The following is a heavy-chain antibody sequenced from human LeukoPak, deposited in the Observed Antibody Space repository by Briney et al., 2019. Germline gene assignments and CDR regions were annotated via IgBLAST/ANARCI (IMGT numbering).Heavy chain of an antibody. J-gene: IGHJ4*02. CDR3: ANYGNPSGDY. Sequence: GGSLRLSCAASGITFSSYAMSWVRQAPGKGLEWVSGIRGSGGSTYYADSVKDRFTISRDNSKNTLYLQMNSLRAEDTAVYYCANYGNPSGDYWGQGTLVTVSS. CDR2: IRGSGGST. CDR1: GITFSSYA. D-gene: IGHD1-14*01. V-gene: IGHV3-23*01.